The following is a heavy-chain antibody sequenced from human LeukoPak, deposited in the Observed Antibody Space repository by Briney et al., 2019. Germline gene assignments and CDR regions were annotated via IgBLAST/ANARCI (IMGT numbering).Heavy chain of an antibody. J-gene: IGHJ5*02. D-gene: IGHD2-15*01. V-gene: IGHV3-53*05. CDR1: GFTVNSNY. CDR3: AKAGGRAQTPFDP. CDR2: IYDGGGT. Sequence: GGSLRLSCAASGFTVNSNYMSWVRQAPGKGLEWVSGIYDGGGTYYADSVKGRFTISRDNSKNTLYLQMNSLRVEDTAVYYCAKAGGRAQTPFDPWGQGTLVTVSS.